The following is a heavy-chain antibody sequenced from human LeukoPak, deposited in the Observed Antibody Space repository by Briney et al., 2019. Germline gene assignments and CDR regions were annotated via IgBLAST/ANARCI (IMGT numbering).Heavy chain of an antibody. CDR3: ARAYYDSGGYLLDY. V-gene: IGHV1-2*02. D-gene: IGHD3-22*01. CDR2: INPNSGGT. Sequence: ASVKVSCKASGYTFTGYYMHWVRQAPGQGLEWMGWINPNSGGTNYAQKFQGRVTMTRDTSISTAYMELSRLRSDDTAVYYCARAYYDSGGYLLDYWGQGTLVTVSS. J-gene: IGHJ4*02. CDR1: GYTFTGYY.